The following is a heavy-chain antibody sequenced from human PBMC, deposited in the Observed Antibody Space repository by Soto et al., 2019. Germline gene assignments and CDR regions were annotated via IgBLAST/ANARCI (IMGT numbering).Heavy chain of an antibody. D-gene: IGHD3-22*01. CDR2: IRSKANSYAT. V-gene: IGHV3-73*01. Sequence: EVQLVESGGGLVQPGGSLKLSCAASGFTFSGSAMHWVRQASGKGLEWVGRIRSKANSYATAYAASVKGRFTISRDDSKNTAYLQMNSLKTEDTAVYYCTLYYYDSSGYYYFDYWGQETLVTVSS. CDR3: TLYYYDSSGYYYFDY. CDR1: GFTFSGSA. J-gene: IGHJ4*02.